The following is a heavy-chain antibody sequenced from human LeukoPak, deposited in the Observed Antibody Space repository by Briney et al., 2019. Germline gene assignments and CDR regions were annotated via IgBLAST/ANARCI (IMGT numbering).Heavy chain of an antibody. J-gene: IGHJ4*02. V-gene: IGHV4-34*01. CDR1: GGSFSGYY. D-gene: IGHD6-13*01. CDR3: ARDKDSSSWYTFDY. Sequence: SETLSLTCAVYGGSFSGYYWSWIRQPPGKGLEWIGEINHSGSTNYNPSLKSRVTISVDTSKNQFSLKLSSVTAADTAVYYCARDKDSSSWYTFDYWGQGTLVTVSS. CDR2: INHSGST.